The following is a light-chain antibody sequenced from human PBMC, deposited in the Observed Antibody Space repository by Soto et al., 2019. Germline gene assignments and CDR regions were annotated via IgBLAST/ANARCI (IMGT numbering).Light chain of an antibody. Sequence: DIQLTQSPSFLSASVGDRVTITCRASQGISSHLAWYQQKPGKAPQLLIYAASTLRSGVPSRFSGSGSGTEFTPTTSSLQPEDFATYYCQQLNSYLAITFGQGTRLEIK. CDR2: AAS. J-gene: IGKJ5*01. CDR3: QQLNSYLAIT. CDR1: QGISSH. V-gene: IGKV1-9*01.